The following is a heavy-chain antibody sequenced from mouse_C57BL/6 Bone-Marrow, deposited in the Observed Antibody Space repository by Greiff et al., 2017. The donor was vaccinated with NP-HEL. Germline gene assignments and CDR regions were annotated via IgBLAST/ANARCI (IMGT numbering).Heavy chain of an antibody. Sequence: DVMLVESGGGLVKPGGSLKLSCAASGFTFSSYAMSWVRQTPEKRLAWVATISDGGSYTYYPDNVKGRFTSSRDKAKNNLYLQMSHLKSEDTAMYYCARGPTYYYGSSSDYWGQGTTLTVSS. J-gene: IGHJ2*01. V-gene: IGHV5-4*03. CDR2: ISDGGSYT. CDR1: GFTFSSYA. D-gene: IGHD1-1*01. CDR3: ARGPTYYYGSSSDY.